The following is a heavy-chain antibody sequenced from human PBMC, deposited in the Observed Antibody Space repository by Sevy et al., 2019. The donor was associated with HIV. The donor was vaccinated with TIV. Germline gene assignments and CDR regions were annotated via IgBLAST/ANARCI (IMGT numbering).Heavy chain of an antibody. CDR2: IIPIIGTT. CDR1: GGTFSYHG. V-gene: IGHV1-69*13. Sequence: ASVKVSCKASGGTFSYHGITWVRQAPGQGLECMGGIIPIIGTTKYAQRFQGRLTISADDSTSTVYMDLTSLRSDDTAIYYCARGGPDDILTHYGMDVWGQGTTVTVSS. D-gene: IGHD3-9*01. J-gene: IGHJ6*02. CDR3: ARGGPDDILTHYGMDV.